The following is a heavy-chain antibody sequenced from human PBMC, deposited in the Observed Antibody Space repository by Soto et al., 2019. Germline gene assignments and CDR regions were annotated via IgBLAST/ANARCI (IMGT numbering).Heavy chain of an antibody. V-gene: IGHV4-59*01. Sequence: SETLSLTCTVSGGSISSYFYIWVRQPPGKGLEWIGSVYYTGTTDYNPSLKSRVTIPVDTSKTQFSLNLRSVAAADTAVYYCARDLAAVPRAFDYWGRGTLVTVPS. D-gene: IGHD6-13*01. CDR2: VYYTGTT. J-gene: IGHJ4*02. CDR1: GGSISSYF. CDR3: ARDLAAVPRAFDY.